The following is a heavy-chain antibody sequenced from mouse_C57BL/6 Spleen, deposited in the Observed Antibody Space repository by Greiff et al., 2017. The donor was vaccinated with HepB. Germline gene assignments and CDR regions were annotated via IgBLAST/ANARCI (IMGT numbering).Heavy chain of an antibody. J-gene: IGHJ1*03. CDR1: GFTFSSYA. D-gene: IGHD2-1*01. Sequence: EVKLVESGEGLVKPGGSLKLSCAASGFTFSSYAMSWVRQTPEKRLEWVAYISSGGDYIYYADTVKGRFTLSRDNARNTLYLQMSSLKSEDTAMYYCTREGGNYRYFDVWGTGTTVTVSS. V-gene: IGHV5-9-1*02. CDR2: ISSGGDYI. CDR3: TREGGNYRYFDV.